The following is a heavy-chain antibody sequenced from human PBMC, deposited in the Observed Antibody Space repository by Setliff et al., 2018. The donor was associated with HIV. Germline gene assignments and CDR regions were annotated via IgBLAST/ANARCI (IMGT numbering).Heavy chain of an antibody. CDR2: VSHSGST. J-gene: IGHJ4*02. CDR1: GYSISSGYY. Sequence: PSETLSLTCAVSGYSISSGYYWGWIRQPPGKGLEWIGYVSHSGSTNYNPSLKSRVTISVDASKNHSSLRLNSVTAADTAVYYCARYYFGSGTYYFDYWGQGTLVTVSS. CDR3: ARYYFGSGTYYFDY. D-gene: IGHD3-10*01. V-gene: IGHV4-38-2*01.